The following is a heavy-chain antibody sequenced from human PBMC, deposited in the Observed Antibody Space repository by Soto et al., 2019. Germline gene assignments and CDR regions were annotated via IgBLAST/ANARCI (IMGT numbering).Heavy chain of an antibody. CDR2: IIPIFGTA. CDR3: AKYICETAMGVYYYYGMDV. CDR1: GGTFSSYA. D-gene: IGHD5-18*01. Sequence: QVQLVQSGAEVKKPGSSVKVSCKASGGTFSSYAISWVRQAPGQVLEWMGGIIPIFGTANYAQKFQGRVKITADESTSPAYMELSSLRSEDTAVYYCAKYICETAMGVYYYYGMDVWGQGTTVTVSS. V-gene: IGHV1-69*01. J-gene: IGHJ6*02.